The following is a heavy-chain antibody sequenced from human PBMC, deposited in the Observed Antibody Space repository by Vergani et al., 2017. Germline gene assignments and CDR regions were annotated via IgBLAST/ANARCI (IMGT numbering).Heavy chain of an antibody. CDR3: ARVDPYDILTGYSLGAFDI. J-gene: IGHJ3*02. Sequence: QVQLQESGPGLVKPSQTLSLTCTALGGSISSGSYYWSWIRQPAGKGLEWIGRIYTSGSTNYNPSLKSRVTLSVDTSKNQFSLKLSSVTAAGTAVYYCARVDPYDILTGYSLGAFDIWSQGTMVTVSS. D-gene: IGHD3-9*01. V-gene: IGHV4-61*02. CDR1: GGSISSGSYY. CDR2: IYTSGST.